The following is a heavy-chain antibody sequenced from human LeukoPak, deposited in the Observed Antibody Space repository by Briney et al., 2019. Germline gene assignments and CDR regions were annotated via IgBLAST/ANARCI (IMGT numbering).Heavy chain of an antibody. CDR3: ARDVGAYGTHGMDV. CDR1: GYSISTSNY. V-gene: IGHV4-59*01. Sequence: SETLSLTCAVSGYSISTSNYWVWIRQPPGKGLEWIGYIYYSGSTNYNPSLKSRVTISVDTSKNQFSLKLSSVTAADTAVYYCARDVGAYGTHGMDVWGQGTTVTVSS. D-gene: IGHD3-10*01. J-gene: IGHJ6*02. CDR2: IYYSGST.